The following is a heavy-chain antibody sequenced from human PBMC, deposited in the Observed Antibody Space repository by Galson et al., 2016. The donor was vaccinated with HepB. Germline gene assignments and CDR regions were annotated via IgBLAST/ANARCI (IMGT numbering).Heavy chain of an antibody. V-gene: IGHV1-3*01. CDR2: INAGSGKT. CDR1: GYTFTSYT. Sequence: SVKVSCKAFGYTFTSYTLHWVRQAPGQSPEWMGWINAGSGKTKYSQTFQGRLTIIRDTSASTVYMELSSLRSEDTAIYYCAREPSVWTNFDYWGQGTPVAVSS. D-gene: IGHD5/OR15-5a*01. CDR3: AREPSVWTNFDY. J-gene: IGHJ4*02.